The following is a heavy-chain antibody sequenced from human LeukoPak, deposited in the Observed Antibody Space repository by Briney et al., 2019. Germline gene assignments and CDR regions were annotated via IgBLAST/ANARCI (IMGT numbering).Heavy chain of an antibody. V-gene: IGHV3-23*01. J-gene: IGHJ4*02. D-gene: IGHD3-22*01. CDR1: GFTFSSYG. Sequence: GSLRLSCAASGFTFSSYGMSWVRQAPGKGLEWVSVISGSGGTIYYADSVKGRFTISRDNSKNTLYLQMNSLRAEDTAVYYCAKRGDLDSSGSLRYFDYWGQGTLVTVSS. CDR3: AKRGDLDSSGSLRYFDY. CDR2: ISGSGGTI.